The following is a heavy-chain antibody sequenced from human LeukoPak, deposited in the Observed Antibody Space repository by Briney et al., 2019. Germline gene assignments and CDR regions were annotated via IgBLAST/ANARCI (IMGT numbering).Heavy chain of an antibody. V-gene: IGHV3-21*01. D-gene: IGHD1-26*01. CDR1: GFTFSSYS. CDR3: AGSGSYFFGWFDP. CDR2: ISSSSSYI. Sequence: GGSLRLSCAASGFTFSSYSMNWVRQAPGKGLEWGSSISSSSSYIYYADSVKGRFTISRDNAKNSLYLQMNSLRAEDTAVYYCAGSGSYFFGWFDPWGQGTLVTVSS. J-gene: IGHJ5*02.